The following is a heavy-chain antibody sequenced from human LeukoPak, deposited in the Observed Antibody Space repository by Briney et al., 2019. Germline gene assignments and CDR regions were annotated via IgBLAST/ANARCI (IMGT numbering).Heavy chain of an antibody. V-gene: IGHV4-59*01. CDR1: GGSISSNY. D-gene: IGHD2-15*01. Sequence: SETLSLTCTVSGGSISSNYWSWIRQPPGKGLEWIGYIYYSGSTNYNPSLKSRVTISVDTSKNQFCLKLSSVTAADTAVYYCARGGAAPGAFDVWGQGTVVTASS. J-gene: IGHJ3*01. CDR2: IYYSGST. CDR3: ARGGAAPGAFDV.